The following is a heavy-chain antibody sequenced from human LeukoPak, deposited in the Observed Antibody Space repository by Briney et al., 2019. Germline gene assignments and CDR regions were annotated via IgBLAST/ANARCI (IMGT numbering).Heavy chain of an antibody. J-gene: IGHJ6*02. CDR2: ISAYNGNT. Sequence: SVKVSCKASGYTFTSYGISWVRQAPGQGLEWMGWISAYNGNTNYAQKLQGRVTMTTDTSTSTAYMELRSLRSDDTAVYYCARAMVRGVIITYYYYYGMDVWGQGTTVTVSS. D-gene: IGHD3-10*01. CDR3: ARAMVRGVIITYYYYYGMDV. V-gene: IGHV1-18*01. CDR1: GYTFTSYG.